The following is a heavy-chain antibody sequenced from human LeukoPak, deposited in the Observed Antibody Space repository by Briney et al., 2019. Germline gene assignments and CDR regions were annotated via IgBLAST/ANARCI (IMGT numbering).Heavy chain of an antibody. D-gene: IGHD5-24*01. CDR2: INHSGST. CDR3: ARGARAGYNLEPFDY. Sequence: SETLSLTCTVYGGSFSGYCWSCIRQPPGKGLEWIGEINHSGSTNYNPSLKTRVTISVDTSKDQFSLKLSSVTAADTAVYYCARGARAGYNLEPFDYWGQGTLVTVSS. CDR1: GGSFSGYC. J-gene: IGHJ4*02. V-gene: IGHV4-34*01.